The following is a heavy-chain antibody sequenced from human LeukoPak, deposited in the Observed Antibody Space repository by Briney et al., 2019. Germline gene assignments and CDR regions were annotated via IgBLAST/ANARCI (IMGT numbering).Heavy chain of an antibody. J-gene: IGHJ4*02. CDR1: GFTFSSYA. CDR2: ISGSGGST. CDR3: AKADSSGYIFDY. Sequence: GGSLRLSCAASGFTFSSYAMSWVRQAPGKGLEWVSAISGSGGSTYYADFVKGRFTISRDNSRNTLYLQMNSLRAEDTAVYYCAKADSSGYIFDYWGQGTLVTVSS. D-gene: IGHD3-22*01. V-gene: IGHV3-23*01.